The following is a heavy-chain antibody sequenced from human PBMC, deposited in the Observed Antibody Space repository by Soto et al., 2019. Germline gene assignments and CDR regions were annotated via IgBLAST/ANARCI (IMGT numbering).Heavy chain of an antibody. CDR1: GFTFSSYG. CDR3: AKENVEMALWD. V-gene: IGHV3-30*18. D-gene: IGHD3-10*01. Sequence: QVQLVESGGGVVQPGRSLRLSCAASGFTFSSYGMHWVRQAPGKGLEWVAVISYDGSNKYYADSVKGRFTISRDNSKNTLYLQMNSLGAEDTAVYYCAKENVEMALWDWGQGTLVTVSS. J-gene: IGHJ4*02. CDR2: ISYDGSNK.